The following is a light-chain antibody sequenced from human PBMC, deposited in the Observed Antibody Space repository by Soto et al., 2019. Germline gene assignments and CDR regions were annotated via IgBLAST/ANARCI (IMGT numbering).Light chain of an antibody. Sequence: AIQMTQSPSSLSASVGDRVTITCRASQGIGNDLGWYQEKPGKAPNLLIYAASNSQSGVPSRFSGSGSGTDFTLNISSLQPEDFATYYCLRDYNYPWTFGQGTKVEIK. CDR3: LRDYNYPWT. J-gene: IGKJ1*01. V-gene: IGKV1-6*01. CDR1: QGIGND. CDR2: AAS.